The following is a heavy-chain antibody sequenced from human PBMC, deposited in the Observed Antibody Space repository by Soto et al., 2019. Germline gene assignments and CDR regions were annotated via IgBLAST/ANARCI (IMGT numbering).Heavy chain of an antibody. CDR1: GFTFSDHY. CDR3: ARLRLTGYFDY. CDR2: ISTSSSYT. J-gene: IGHJ4*02. V-gene: IGHV3-11*03. Sequence: QVQLLESEGGLVKPGGSLRLSCVASGFTFSDHYMTWIRQAPGKGLEWLSYISTSSSYTNYADSVKGRFTISRDNAMNSLYLQMNSLRAEDTAVYYCARLRLTGYFDYWGQGTLVTVSS.